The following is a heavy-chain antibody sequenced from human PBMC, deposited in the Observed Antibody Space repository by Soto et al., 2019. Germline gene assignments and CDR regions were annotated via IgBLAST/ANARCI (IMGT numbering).Heavy chain of an antibody. D-gene: IGHD3-22*01. V-gene: IGHV4-34*01. CDR3: ARVGPWVPYYYDSSPYTFENWFDP. J-gene: IGHJ5*02. Sequence: PSETLSLTCAVYGGSFSGYYWSWIRQPPGKGLEWIGEINHSGSTYYNPSLNSRVTLSIDMTNNHVSLILNSVTAADTAVYYCARVGPWVPYYYDSSPYTFENWFDPWGQGTLVTVSS. CDR2: INHSGST. CDR1: GGSFSGYY.